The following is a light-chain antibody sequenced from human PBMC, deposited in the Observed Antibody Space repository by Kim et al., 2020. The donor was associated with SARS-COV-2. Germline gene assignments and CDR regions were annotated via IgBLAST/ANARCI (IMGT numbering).Light chain of an antibody. CDR2: GAS. CDR3: QQYDNWPHT. V-gene: IGKV3-15*01. CDR1: QSVSNN. Sequence: SVSPGERATLSCRASQSVSNNLAWYQRKPGQAPRLLMYGASTRATGIPARFSGSGSGTEFTLTISSLQSEDFAIYYCQQYDNWPHTFGQGTKLEI. J-gene: IGKJ2*01.